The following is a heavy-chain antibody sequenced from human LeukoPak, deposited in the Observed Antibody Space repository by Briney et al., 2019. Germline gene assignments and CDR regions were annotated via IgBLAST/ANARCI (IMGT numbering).Heavy chain of an antibody. CDR1: GFTFSSYA. V-gene: IGHV3-23*01. CDR3: AKLVGRDTNVVRWAFDI. CDR2: ISDSGGKT. Sequence: GGSLRLSCAASGFTFSSYAMSWVRQAPGKGLEWVSAISDSGGKTYYADSVKGRFTISRDNSKNTLNLQMNSLRAEDTAGYYCAKLVGRDTNVVRWAFDIWGQGTIVTVSS. D-gene: IGHD2-21*01. J-gene: IGHJ3*02.